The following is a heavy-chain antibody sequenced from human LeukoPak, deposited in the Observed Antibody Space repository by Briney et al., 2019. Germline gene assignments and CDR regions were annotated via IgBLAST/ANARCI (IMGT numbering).Heavy chain of an antibody. CDR2: ISSSSSYI. Sequence: GGSLRLSCAASGFTFSSYSMNWVRQAPGKGLEWVSSISSSSSYIYYADSVKGRFTISRDNAKNSLYLQMNSLRAEDTAVYYCARDMYYYDSSGYYHNPFDYWGQGTLVTVSS. J-gene: IGHJ4*02. CDR3: ARDMYYYDSSGYYHNPFDY. CDR1: GFTFSSYS. D-gene: IGHD3-22*01. V-gene: IGHV3-21*01.